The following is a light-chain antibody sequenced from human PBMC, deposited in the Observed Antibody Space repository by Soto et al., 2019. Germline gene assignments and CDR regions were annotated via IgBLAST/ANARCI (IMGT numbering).Light chain of an antibody. CDR2: GAS. CDR3: QQYNNWPLT. CDR1: QSVSNN. Sequence: DIVMTQSPATLSVSLGDRATLSCRASQSVSNNLAWYQKKPGQDLRLLIYGASTRATGIPARFSGSGSGTEFTLTISRLQPEDCAVYYCQQYNNWPLTFGQGTKGDIK. V-gene: IGKV3-15*01. J-gene: IGKJ1*01.